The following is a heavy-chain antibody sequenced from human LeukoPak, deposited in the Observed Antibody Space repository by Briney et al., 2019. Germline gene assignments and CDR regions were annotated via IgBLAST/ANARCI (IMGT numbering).Heavy chain of an antibody. CDR3: AREYYYDSSGYLD. V-gene: IGHV1-8*01. CDR1: GYTFTSSD. D-gene: IGHD3-22*01. J-gene: IGHJ4*02. Sequence: GASLKVSCKASGYTFTSSDISCERQATGQGLEWIGSMIPNSGNTGCAQKFQGRVTMTRNTSISTAYMELSSLRSEDTAVYYCAREYYYDSSGYLDWGQGTLVTVSS. CDR2: MIPNSGNT.